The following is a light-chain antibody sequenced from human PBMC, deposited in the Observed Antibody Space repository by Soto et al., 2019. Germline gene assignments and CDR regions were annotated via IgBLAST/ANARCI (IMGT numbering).Light chain of an antibody. CDR1: ETISRAY. CDR2: ATS. J-gene: IGKJ2*01. V-gene: IGKV3-20*01. Sequence: IVLTQSPGTLSLSPGERATVSCRASETISRAYFAWYQHRPGRTPRLVLSATSNRAAGIPDRFGGSGSGADFTLTISGVEPEDFAVYDCHQYATSPFTFGQGTKLEI. CDR3: HQYATSPFT.